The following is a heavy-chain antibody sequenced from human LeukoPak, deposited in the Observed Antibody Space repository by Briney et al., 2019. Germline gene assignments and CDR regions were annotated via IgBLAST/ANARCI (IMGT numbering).Heavy chain of an antibody. D-gene: IGHD2-15*01. V-gene: IGHV3-74*01. Sequence: GGSLRLSCAASGFTFSSYWMHWVRQAPGKGLVWVSRINSDGSSTSYADSVKGRFTISRDNSKNTLYLQMNSLRAEDTAVYYCAREHTDCSGGSCYFDYWGQGTLVTVSS. J-gene: IGHJ4*02. CDR2: INSDGSST. CDR1: GFTFSSYW. CDR3: AREHTDCSGGSCYFDY.